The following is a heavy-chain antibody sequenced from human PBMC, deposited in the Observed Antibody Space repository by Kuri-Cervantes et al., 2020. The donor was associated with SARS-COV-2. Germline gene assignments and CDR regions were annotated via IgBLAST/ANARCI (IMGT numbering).Heavy chain of an antibody. Sequence: ASVKVSCKASGYTFRNNDINWVRQAPGQGLEWVGWVNPDNGRAGFAEKFQGRVTISSDTSMNTVYLDLYSLRSGDTAVYYCARGVRGNWDSQHNYYYYRDVWGKGTTVTVSS. CDR1: GYTFRNND. CDR3: ARGVRGNWDSQHNYYYYRDV. CDR2: VNPDNGRA. D-gene: IGHD1-7*01. V-gene: IGHV1-8*01. J-gene: IGHJ6*03.